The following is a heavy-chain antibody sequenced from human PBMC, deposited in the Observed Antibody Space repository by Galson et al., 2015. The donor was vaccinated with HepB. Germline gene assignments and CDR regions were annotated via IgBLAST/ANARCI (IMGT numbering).Heavy chain of an antibody. Sequence: SVKVSCKASGYTFTSYGISWVRQAPGQGLEWMGWISAYNGNTNYAQKLKGRVTITTDTSTSTAYLELRSPRSEDTAVYYCARDPSGDSHGYKASFDYWGQGTLVTVSS. J-gene: IGHJ4*02. V-gene: IGHV1-18*01. D-gene: IGHD5-18*01. CDR1: GYTFTSYG. CDR2: ISAYNGNT. CDR3: ARDPSGDSHGYKASFDY.